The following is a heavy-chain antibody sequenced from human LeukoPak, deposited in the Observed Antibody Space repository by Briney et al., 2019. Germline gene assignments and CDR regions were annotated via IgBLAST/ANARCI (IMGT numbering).Heavy chain of an antibody. J-gene: IGHJ5*02. Sequence: ASVKVSCKASGYTFTGYYMHWVRQAPGQGLEWMGWINPDSGGTNYAQKFQGGVTMTRDTSISTAYMELSRLRSDDTAVYYCARAYPDPYNWFDPWGQGTLVTVSS. D-gene: IGHD1-14*01. CDR1: GYTFTGYY. CDR2: INPDSGGT. V-gene: IGHV1-2*02. CDR3: ARAYPDPYNWFDP.